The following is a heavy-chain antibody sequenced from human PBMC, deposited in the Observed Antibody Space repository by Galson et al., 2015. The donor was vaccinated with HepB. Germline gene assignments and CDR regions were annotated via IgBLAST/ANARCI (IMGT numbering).Heavy chain of an antibody. V-gene: IGHV3-30*18. J-gene: IGHJ6*02. CDR1: GFTFSSYG. D-gene: IGHD3-3*01. CDR2: ITYDGSNK. CDR3: AKEQRAYYDFWSGFYTYYHHRMDV. Sequence: SLRLSCAASGFTFSSYGMHWVRQAPGKGLEWVAVITYDGSNKYYADSVRGRFTISRDNSKNTLYLQMNSLGAEDTAVYYCAKEQRAYYDFWSGFYTYYHHRMDVWGQGTTVTVSS.